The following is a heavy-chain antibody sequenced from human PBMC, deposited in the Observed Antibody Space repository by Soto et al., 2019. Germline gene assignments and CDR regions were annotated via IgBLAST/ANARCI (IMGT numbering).Heavy chain of an antibody. V-gene: IGHV3-23*01. CDR3: ARRGSGSYYAY. CDR2: ISGSGDST. D-gene: IGHD1-26*01. J-gene: IGHJ4*02. Sequence: EVQLLESGGGLVQPGGSLRLSCAASGFTFSSYAMRWVRQAPGKGLEWVSAISGSGDSTYYADSVKGRFTISRDNSKNTLYLQMNSLRAEDTAKYYCARRGSGSYYAYWGQGTLVTVSS. CDR1: GFTFSSYA.